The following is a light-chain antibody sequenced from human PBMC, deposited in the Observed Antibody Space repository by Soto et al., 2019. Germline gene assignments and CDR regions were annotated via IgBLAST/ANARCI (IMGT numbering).Light chain of an antibody. Sequence: EIALSRSPGTLAVSQGERATLSCRAAQSASSNYLAWYQQKPGQAPRLLIYAASSRATGIPDRFSGSRSGTDFTLTIVGLEPEDFVEYYSQQYGYSPITFGQGTRLEIK. CDR2: AAS. V-gene: IGKV3-20*01. CDR3: QQYGYSPIT. J-gene: IGKJ5*01. CDR1: QSASSNY.